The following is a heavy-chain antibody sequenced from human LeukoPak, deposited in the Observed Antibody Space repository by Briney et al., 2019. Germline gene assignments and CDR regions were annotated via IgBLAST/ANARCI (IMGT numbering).Heavy chain of an antibody. Sequence: PSETLSLTCTVSGGSISSSSYYWGWIRQPPGKGLEWIGSIYYSGSTYYNPSLKSRVTISVDTSKNQFSLKLSSVTAADTAVYYCARDRGSNWSSETYYCDYWGQGTLVTVSS. CDR2: IYYSGST. CDR3: ARDRGSNWSSETYYCDY. D-gene: IGHD6-13*01. CDR1: GGSISSSSYY. V-gene: IGHV4-39*07. J-gene: IGHJ4*02.